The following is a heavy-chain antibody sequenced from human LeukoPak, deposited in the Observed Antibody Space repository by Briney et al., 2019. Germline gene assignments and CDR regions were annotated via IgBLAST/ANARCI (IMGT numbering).Heavy chain of an antibody. CDR2: IYPDDSHT. CDR3: VGLYTTLTRSIWGWFDP. D-gene: IGHD3-16*01. CDR1: GYRFSTYW. V-gene: IGHV5-51*01. J-gene: IGHJ5*02. Sequence: GESLKISCEASGYRFSTYWIGWVRQKPGKGLEWMGIIYPDDSHTRYSPFFQGQVTISADKSISTAYLQWSSLKASDTAMYYCVGLYTTLTRSIWGWFDPWGQGTLVSVSS.